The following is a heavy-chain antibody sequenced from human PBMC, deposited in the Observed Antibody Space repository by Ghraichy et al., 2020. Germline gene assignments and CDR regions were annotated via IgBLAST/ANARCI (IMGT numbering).Heavy chain of an antibody. Sequence: SQTLSLTCTVSGGSISSSSYYWGWIRPPPGKGLEWIGSIYYSGSTYYNPSLKSRVTISVDTSKNQFSLKLSSVTAADTAVYYCARGRAYDYVWGSYRYYPPDYWGQGTLVTVSS. CDR2: IYYSGST. CDR3: ARGRAYDYVWGSYRYYPPDY. V-gene: IGHV4-39*01. J-gene: IGHJ4*02. CDR1: GGSISSSSYY. D-gene: IGHD3-16*02.